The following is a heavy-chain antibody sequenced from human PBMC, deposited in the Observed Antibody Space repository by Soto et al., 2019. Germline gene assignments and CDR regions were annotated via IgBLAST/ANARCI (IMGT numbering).Heavy chain of an antibody. D-gene: IGHD3-9*01. Sequence: VGSLSLSCAASEFSFSSYAMHWIRQAPGKGLEWVAVISFDGNIIHYADSVKGRFIISRDNSKNTLYLQMHSLSGEDTAVYYCARTFDTITYYFDYWGQGTLVTVSS. CDR2: ISFDGNII. CDR3: ARTFDTITYYFDY. J-gene: IGHJ4*02. CDR1: EFSFSSYA. V-gene: IGHV3-30-3*01.